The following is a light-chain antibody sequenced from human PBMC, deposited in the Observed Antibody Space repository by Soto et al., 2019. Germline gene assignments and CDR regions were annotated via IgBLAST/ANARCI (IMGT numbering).Light chain of an antibody. CDR2: NAS. J-gene: IGKJ1*01. CDR1: QSVSSSY. CDR3: PQYGNSPGT. Sequence: EIVLTQSPGTLSLSPGERATLSCRASQSVSSSYLAWYQQKPGQAPRLLIYNASSRATGIPDRFSGSGSGTDFTLTISRLEPEDFTVYYCPQYGNSPGTFGSGT. V-gene: IGKV3-20*01.